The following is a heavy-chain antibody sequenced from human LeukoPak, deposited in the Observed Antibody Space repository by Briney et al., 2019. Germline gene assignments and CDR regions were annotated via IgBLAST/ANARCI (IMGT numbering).Heavy chain of an antibody. J-gene: IGHJ4*02. CDR3: ARGGTTDY. CDR2: IYHSGST. CDR1: GYSISSGYY. V-gene: IGHV4-38-2*01. Sequence: PSETLSLTCAVSGYSISSGYYRGWIRQPPGKGLEWIGSIYHSGSTYYNPSLKSRVTISVDTSKNQFSLKLSSVTAADTAVYYCARGGTTDYWGQGTLVTVSS. D-gene: IGHD1-7*01.